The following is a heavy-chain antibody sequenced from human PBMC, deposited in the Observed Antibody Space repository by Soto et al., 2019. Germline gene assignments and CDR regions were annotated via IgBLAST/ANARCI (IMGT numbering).Heavy chain of an antibody. Sequence: SVKVSCKASGGSFSNFGISWVRQAPGQGLEWMGGIVPVFGRPNYAPRFRGRLTITDDESTSTGYMELISLRSEDTAVYYCAREGSGYNFWGKGTQVTVSS. V-gene: IGHV1-69*13. D-gene: IGHD5-12*01. CDR2: IVPVFGRP. CDR1: GGSFSNFG. J-gene: IGHJ4*02. CDR3: AREGSGYNF.